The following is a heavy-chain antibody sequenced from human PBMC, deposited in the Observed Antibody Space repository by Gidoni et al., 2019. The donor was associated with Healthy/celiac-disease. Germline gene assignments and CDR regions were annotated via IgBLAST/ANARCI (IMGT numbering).Heavy chain of an antibody. CDR1: GFTFSTYG. D-gene: IGHD3-10*01. CDR2: ISYDGSDK. J-gene: IGHJ4*02. Sequence: QVQLVASGGGVVQPGRSLRLSCSASGFTFSTYGMHWVRQAPGKGLAWVAVISYDGSDKFYADSVKGRFTISRDNSKNTLYLQMNSLRAEDTAVYYCAKGREKENGSGSWTPCYFDCWGQGTLVPVSS. CDR3: AKGREKENGSGSWTPCYFDC. V-gene: IGHV3-30*18.